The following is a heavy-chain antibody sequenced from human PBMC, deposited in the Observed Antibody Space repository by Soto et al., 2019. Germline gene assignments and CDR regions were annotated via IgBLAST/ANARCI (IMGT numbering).Heavy chain of an antibody. D-gene: IGHD4-4*01. CDR1: GGSLSSGGFY. CDR2: IYYSGST. CDR3: ERSWNTGDDYSLDY. J-gene: IGHJ4*02. V-gene: IGHV4-31*11. Sequence: QVQLQESGPGLVKPSQTLSLTCAVSGGSLSSGGFYWSWIRQHPGKGLEWIGYIYYSGSTYYNPSLRSRVSISVDTSKTQFSLKLRSVTAADTAVYYCERSWNTGDDYSLDYWGQGTLVTVSS.